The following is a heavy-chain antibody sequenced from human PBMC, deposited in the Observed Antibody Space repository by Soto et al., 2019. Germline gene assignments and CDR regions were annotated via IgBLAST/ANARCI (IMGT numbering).Heavy chain of an antibody. CDR3: ARAREPEYSSAIFFDI. V-gene: IGHV3-21*04. D-gene: IGHD5-18*01. CDR2: ISSTTSHI. CDR1: GFTFSSYS. Sequence: PGGSLRLSCAASGFTFSSYSMNWVRQAPGKGLEWVSSISSTTSHIYYTDSVQGRFTISRDNAKNSLYLQMSSLTDEDTAVYYCARAREPEYSSAIFFDIWGQGALVTVSS. J-gene: IGHJ4*02.